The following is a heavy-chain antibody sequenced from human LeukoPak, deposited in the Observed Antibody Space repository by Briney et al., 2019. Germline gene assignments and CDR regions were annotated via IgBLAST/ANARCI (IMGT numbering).Heavy chain of an antibody. D-gene: IGHD3-22*01. J-gene: IGHJ4*02. CDR2: IKQDGSKK. CDR1: GFPFSSYW. CDR3: ARADSSGYPFDY. V-gene: IGHV3-7*03. Sequence: PGGSLRLSCVASGFPFSSYWMTWVRQAPGKGLEWVANIKQDGSKKSYVDSVKGRFTISRDNAKNSLYLQMNSLRAEDTAVYYCARADSSGYPFDYWGQGTLVTVSS.